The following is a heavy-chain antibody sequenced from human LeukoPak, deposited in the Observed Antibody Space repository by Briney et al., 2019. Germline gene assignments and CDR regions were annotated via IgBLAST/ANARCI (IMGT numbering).Heavy chain of an antibody. Sequence: ASVKVSCKASGSTFSSYAISWVRQAPGQGLEWMGGIIPIFGTANYAQKFQGRVTITTDESTSTAYMELSSLRSEDTAVYYCARASEPYDFWSGRQPIKNWFDPWGQGTLVTVSS. CDR2: IIPIFGTA. D-gene: IGHD3-3*01. J-gene: IGHJ5*02. CDR1: GSTFSSYA. V-gene: IGHV1-69*05. CDR3: ARASEPYDFWSGRQPIKNWFDP.